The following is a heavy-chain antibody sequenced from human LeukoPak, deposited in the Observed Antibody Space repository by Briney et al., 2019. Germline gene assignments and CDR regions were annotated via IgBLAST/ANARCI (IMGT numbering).Heavy chain of an antibody. CDR3: ASSHIVATILEDY. Sequence: SVKVSCKASGGTFSSYAISWVRQAPGQGLEWMGGIIPILGTANYAQKFQGRVTITADESTSTAYMELSSLRSEDTAVYYCASSHIVATILEDYWGQGTLVTVSS. V-gene: IGHV1-69*01. CDR1: GGTFSSYA. D-gene: IGHD5-12*01. CDR2: IIPILGTA. J-gene: IGHJ4*02.